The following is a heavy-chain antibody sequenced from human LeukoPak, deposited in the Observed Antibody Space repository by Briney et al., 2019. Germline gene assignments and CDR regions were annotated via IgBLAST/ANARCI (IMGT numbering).Heavy chain of an antibody. Sequence: TGGSLRLSCAASGFTFSSYGMHWVRQAPGKGLEWVAVIWYDGSNKYYADSVKGRFTISRDNSKNTLYLQMNSLRAEDTAVYYCAREHLYCSSTSCYFDYWGQGTLVTVSS. CDR1: GFTFSSYG. J-gene: IGHJ4*02. V-gene: IGHV3-33*01. CDR2: IWYDGSNK. D-gene: IGHD2-2*01. CDR3: AREHLYCSSTSCYFDY.